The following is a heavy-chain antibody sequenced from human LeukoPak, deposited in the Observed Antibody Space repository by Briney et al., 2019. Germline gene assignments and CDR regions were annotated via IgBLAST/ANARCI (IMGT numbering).Heavy chain of an antibody. D-gene: IGHD6-13*01. Sequence: GGSLRLSCAASGFSFDDYGMSWVRHALGKGLEWVSGINWDGGSAAYADSVKGRFTISRDNAKNSLYLQMNSLRTEDTAFYYCARDRLAATGLFDYWGQGTLVTVSS. CDR2: INWDGGSA. V-gene: IGHV3-20*04. CDR3: ARDRLAATGLFDY. J-gene: IGHJ4*02. CDR1: GFSFDDYG.